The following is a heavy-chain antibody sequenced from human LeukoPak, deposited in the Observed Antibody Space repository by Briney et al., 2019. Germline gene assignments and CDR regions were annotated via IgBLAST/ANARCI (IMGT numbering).Heavy chain of an antibody. CDR2: INPSGGST. Sequence: GASVKVSCKASGYTFTSYYMHWVRQAPGQGLEWMGIINPSGGSTSYAQKFQGRATMTRDTSTSTVYMELSSLRSEDTAVYYCARDLGPYNQDYWGQGTLVTVSS. D-gene: IGHD1-14*01. CDR3: ARDLGPYNQDY. V-gene: IGHV1-46*01. CDR1: GYTFTSYY. J-gene: IGHJ4*02.